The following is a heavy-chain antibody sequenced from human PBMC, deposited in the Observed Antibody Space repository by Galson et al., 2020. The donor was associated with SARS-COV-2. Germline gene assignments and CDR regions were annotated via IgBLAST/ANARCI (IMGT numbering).Heavy chain of an antibody. Sequence: GGSLRLSCAASGLTFNNYDMHWVRQAPGKGLEWVAVISYDGSDKYYADSVKGRLTISRDSSKNTLYLEMNSLRTEDTAVYYCAKNGGPFRLRDYYYMDVWGKGTTVTVSS. CDR3: AKNGGPFRLRDYYYMDV. D-gene: IGHD3-16*01. CDR2: ISYDGSDK. V-gene: IGHV3-30*18. CDR1: GLTFNNYD. J-gene: IGHJ6*03.